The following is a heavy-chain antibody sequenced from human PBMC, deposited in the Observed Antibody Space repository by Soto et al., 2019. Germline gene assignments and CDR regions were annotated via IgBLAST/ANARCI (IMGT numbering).Heavy chain of an antibody. CDR2: TSGYSGNS. CDR3: ARDIFGHVDAFDL. Sequence: ASVKVSCKASGYIFSSFYINCVRQAPGQGLEWMGWTSGYSGNSKYAQRFQGRVTMTTDTSTNTGYMEMRSLTSDDTAVYYCARDIFGHVDAFDLWGQGTMVTVSS. J-gene: IGHJ3*01. CDR1: GYIFSSFY. V-gene: IGHV1-18*01. D-gene: IGHD3-3*02.